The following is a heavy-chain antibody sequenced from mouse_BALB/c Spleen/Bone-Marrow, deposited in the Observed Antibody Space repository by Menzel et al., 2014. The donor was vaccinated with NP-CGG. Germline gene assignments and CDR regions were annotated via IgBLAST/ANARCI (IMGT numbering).Heavy chain of an antibody. V-gene: IGHV2-9*02. D-gene: IGHD1-1*01. CDR3: ARSPTSSWAMDY. Sequence: QVTLKECGPGLVAPSQSLSITCTVSGFSLTSYGVYWVRQPPGKGLEWLGVIGAGGSTNYNSALMSRLSISKDNSKSQVFLKMHSLQTDDTAMYYCARSPTSSWAMDYWGQGTSVTVSS. CDR2: IGAGGST. CDR1: GFSLTSYG. J-gene: IGHJ4*01.